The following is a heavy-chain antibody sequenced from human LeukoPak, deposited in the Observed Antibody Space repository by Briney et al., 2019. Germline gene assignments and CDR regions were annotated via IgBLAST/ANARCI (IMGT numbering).Heavy chain of an antibody. J-gene: IGHJ4*02. Sequence: GGSLRLSCSASAFIFSSYAMHWVGQAPGKGLEYVSVISSNGGSTYYADSVKGRFTISRDNSKNTLYLQMSSLRAEDTAVYYCVKGHYDILTGLLGGFFDYWGQGTLVTVSS. V-gene: IGHV3-64D*06. CDR2: ISSNGGST. D-gene: IGHD3-9*01. CDR3: VKGHYDILTGLLGGFFDY. CDR1: AFIFSSYA.